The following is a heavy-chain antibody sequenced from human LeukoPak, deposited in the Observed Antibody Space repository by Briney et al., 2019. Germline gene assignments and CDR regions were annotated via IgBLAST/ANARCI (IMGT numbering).Heavy chain of an antibody. Sequence: ASVKVSCKASGYTFTSYYIYWVRQAPGQGLEWMGWISAYNGNTNYAQKLQGRVTMTTDTSTSTAYMELRSLRSDDTAVYYCARVPYDILTGYLDYWGQGTLVTVSS. CDR1: GYTFTSYY. D-gene: IGHD3-9*01. V-gene: IGHV1-18*04. J-gene: IGHJ4*02. CDR2: ISAYNGNT. CDR3: ARVPYDILTGYLDY.